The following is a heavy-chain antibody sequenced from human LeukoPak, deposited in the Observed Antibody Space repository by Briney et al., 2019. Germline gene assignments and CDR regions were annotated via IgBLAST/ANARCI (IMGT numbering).Heavy chain of an antibody. Sequence: PGGSLRLSCAASGFTFNNAWMSWVRQAPGKGLEWVGRIKSKADGGTTDYAAPVKGRFTISRDDSKNTLYLQMNSLKGEDTALYYCTTDSRGYSHGPLGYWGQGTLVTVSS. CDR1: GFTFNNAW. CDR3: TTDSRGYSHGPLGY. J-gene: IGHJ4*02. V-gene: IGHV3-15*01. CDR2: IKSKADGGTT. D-gene: IGHD5-18*01.